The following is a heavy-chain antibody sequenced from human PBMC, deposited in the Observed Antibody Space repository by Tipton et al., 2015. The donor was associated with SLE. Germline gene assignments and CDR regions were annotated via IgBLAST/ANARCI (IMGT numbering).Heavy chain of an antibody. CDR2: IYYSGST. J-gene: IGHJ4*02. V-gene: IGHV4-59*08. D-gene: IGHD3-3*01. Sequence: LRLSCAASGFSVSDHYMTWIRQAPGKGLEWIGSIYYSGSTNYSPSLESRVTISVDTSKNQFSLMLSSVTAADTAVYYCARHVGGFWSGSSFDDWGQGTLVTVSS. CDR3: ARHVGGFWSGSSFDD. CDR1: GFSVSDHY.